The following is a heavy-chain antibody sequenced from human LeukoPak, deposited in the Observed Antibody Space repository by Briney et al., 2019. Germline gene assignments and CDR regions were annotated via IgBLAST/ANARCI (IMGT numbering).Heavy chain of an antibody. Sequence: PSETLSLTCAVYGGSFSGYYWSWIRQPPGKGLEWIGEINHSGSTNYNPSLKSRVTISVDTSKNQFSLELSSVTAADAAVYYCARGWRWDYYYGSGSYSWYFDYWGQGTLVTVSS. V-gene: IGHV4-34*01. CDR1: GGSFSGYY. D-gene: IGHD3-10*01. J-gene: IGHJ4*02. CDR2: INHSGST. CDR3: ARGWRWDYYYGSGSYSWYFDY.